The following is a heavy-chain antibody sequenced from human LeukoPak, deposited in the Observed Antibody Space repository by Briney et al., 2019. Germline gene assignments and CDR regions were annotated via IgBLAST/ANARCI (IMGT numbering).Heavy chain of an antibody. V-gene: IGHV3-64D*09. D-gene: IGHD1-26*01. CDR1: GFTFSSYA. Sequence: GGSLRLSCSASGFTFSSYAMHWVRQAPGKGLEYVSAISSNGGSTYYADSVKGRFTVSRDNSKNTLYLQMSSLRAEDTAVYYCVKGHLVWELGGYFDYWGQGTLVTVSS. CDR2: ISSNGGST. J-gene: IGHJ4*02. CDR3: VKGHLVWELGGYFDY.